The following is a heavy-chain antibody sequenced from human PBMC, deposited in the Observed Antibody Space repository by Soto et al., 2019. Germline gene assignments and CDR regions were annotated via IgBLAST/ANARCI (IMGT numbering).Heavy chain of an antibody. CDR2: IYYSGST. Sequence: SETLSLTCAVSGGSISSGGYSWSWIRQPPGRGLEWIGYIYYSGSTYYNPSLKSRVTISVDTSKNQFSLKLNSVTAADTAVYYCARDLWGYCGTDCYPLDVWGQGTTVTAP. CDR3: ARDLWGYCGTDCYPLDV. V-gene: IGHV4-30-4*07. J-gene: IGHJ6*02. CDR1: GGSISSGGYS. D-gene: IGHD2-21*02.